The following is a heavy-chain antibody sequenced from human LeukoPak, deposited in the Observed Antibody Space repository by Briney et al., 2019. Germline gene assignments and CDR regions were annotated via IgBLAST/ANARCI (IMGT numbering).Heavy chain of an antibody. D-gene: IGHD6-6*01. V-gene: IGHV3-23*01. J-gene: IGHJ4*02. Sequence: PGGSLRLSCAASGFTFSSYAMSWVRQAPGKGLEWVSAISGSGGSTYYADSVKGRFTISRDNSKNTLYLQMNSLGAEDTAVYYCAKSRTAARTIDYWGQGTLVTVSS. CDR3: AKSRTAARTIDY. CDR2: ISGSGGST. CDR1: GFTFSSYA.